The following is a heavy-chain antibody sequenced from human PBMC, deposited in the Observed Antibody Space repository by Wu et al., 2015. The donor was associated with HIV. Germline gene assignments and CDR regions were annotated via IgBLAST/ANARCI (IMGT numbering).Heavy chain of an antibody. CDR3: VIDRRDGSGXHYRDY. Sequence: QVQLVQSGAEVKKPGSSVKVSCKVSGGTFNSYGITWVRQAPGQGLEWMGGIIPIIDTAMYAKQFQDRVTITTDESTTTAYMEVSRLTSEDTAVYHCVIDRRDGSGXHYRDYWGQGTLVTVSS. V-gene: IGHV1-69*05. J-gene: IGHJ4*02. CDR2: IIPIIDTA. D-gene: IGHD3-10*01. CDR1: GGTFNSYG.